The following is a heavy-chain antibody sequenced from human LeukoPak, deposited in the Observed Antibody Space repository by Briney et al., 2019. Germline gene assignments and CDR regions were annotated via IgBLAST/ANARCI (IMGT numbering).Heavy chain of an antibody. CDR1: GFTFTGYY. CDR2: INPHSGVT. V-gene: IGHV1-2*02. Sequence: ASVKVSCKASGFTFTGYYLHWVRQAPGQGLEWMGWINPHSGVTTFPQKFQGRVTMTMDTSISTTYMELNRLRSDDTAVYYCARDQVAATSSHNFHYWGQGTLVTVSS. D-gene: IGHD1-26*01. CDR3: ARDQVAATSSHNFHY. J-gene: IGHJ4*02.